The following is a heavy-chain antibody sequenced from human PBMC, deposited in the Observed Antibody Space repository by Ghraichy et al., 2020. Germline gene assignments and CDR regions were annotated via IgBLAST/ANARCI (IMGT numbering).Heavy chain of an antibody. D-gene: IGHD3-10*01. Sequence: ASVKVSCKASGYTFTGYYMHWVRQAPGQGLEWMGRINPNSGGTNYAQKFQGRVTMSRDTSISTAYMELSRLRSDDTAVYYCASDRITMVRGVNNWFDPWGQGTLVTVSS. V-gene: IGHV1-2*06. CDR1: GYTFTGYY. J-gene: IGHJ5*02. CDR3: ASDRITMVRGVNNWFDP. CDR2: INPNSGGT.